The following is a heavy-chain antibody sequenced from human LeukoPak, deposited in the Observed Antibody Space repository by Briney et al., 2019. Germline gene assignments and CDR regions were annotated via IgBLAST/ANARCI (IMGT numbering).Heavy chain of an antibody. Sequence: ASVKVSCKASGYTFTGYYMHWVRQAPGQGLEWMGWINPNSGGTNYAQKFQGRVTMTRDTSISTAYMELRSLRSDDTAVYYCARDYTIAGLVTPMITFGGVIVNYFDYWGQGTLVTVSS. D-gene: IGHD3-16*02. J-gene: IGHJ4*02. CDR2: INPNSGGT. V-gene: IGHV1-2*02. CDR1: GYTFTGYY. CDR3: ARDYTIAGLVTPMITFGGVIVNYFDY.